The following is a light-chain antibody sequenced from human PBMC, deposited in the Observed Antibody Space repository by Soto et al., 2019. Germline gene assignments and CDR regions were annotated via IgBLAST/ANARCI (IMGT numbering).Light chain of an antibody. CDR2: DGS. CDR1: QDISNY. J-gene: IGKJ4*01. Sequence: DIQMTQSPSSLSASVGDRVTITCQASQDISNYLNWYQQKPGEAPKLLISDGSNLETGVPSRFSGSGSATHFTFTISSLQPEDFATYHCQQYEKVGLTFGGGTKVEIK. V-gene: IGKV1-33*01. CDR3: QQYEKVGLT.